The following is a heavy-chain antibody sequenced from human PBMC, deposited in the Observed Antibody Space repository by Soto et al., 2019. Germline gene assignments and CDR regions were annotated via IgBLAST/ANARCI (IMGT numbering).Heavy chain of an antibody. CDR2: MNPNSANT. J-gene: IGHJ4*02. CDR1: GYTFTSYD. D-gene: IGHD3-10*01. CDR3: ARSGFGELSWHVY. Sequence: QVQLVQSGAEVKEPGASVKVSCKASGYTFTSYDINWVRQATGQGLEWMGWMNPNSANTGYVQKFQGRVTLTRNTSISTAYMELSSLRSEDTAVYYCARSGFGELSWHVYWGQGTLVTVSS. V-gene: IGHV1-8*01.